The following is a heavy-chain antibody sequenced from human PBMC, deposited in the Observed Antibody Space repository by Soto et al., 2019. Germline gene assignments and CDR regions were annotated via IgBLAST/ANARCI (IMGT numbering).Heavy chain of an antibody. V-gene: IGHV3-21*01. D-gene: IGHD2-15*01. J-gene: IGHJ6*02. CDR2: ISSSSSYI. Sequence: GGSLRLSCAASGFTFSRYSMNWVRQAPGKGLEWVSSISSSSSYIYYADSVKGRFTISRDNAKNSLYLQMNSLRAEDTAVYYCARGEGCSGGSCCAYYYYYYGMDVWGQGTTVSVSS. CDR3: ARGEGCSGGSCCAYYYYYYGMDV. CDR1: GFTFSRYS.